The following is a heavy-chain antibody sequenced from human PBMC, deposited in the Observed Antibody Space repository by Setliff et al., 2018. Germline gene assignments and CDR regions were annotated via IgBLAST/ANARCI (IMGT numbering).Heavy chain of an antibody. J-gene: IGHJ6*02. D-gene: IGHD3-3*01. CDR3: AREGYYNFWSGFMDV. CDR1: GGSISSYY. V-gene: IGHV4-59*01. CDR2: IYYSGST. Sequence: LETLSLTCTVSGGSISSYYWSWIRQPPGKGLEWIGYIYYSGSTNYNPSLKSRVTISVDTSKNQFSLKLSSVTAADTAVYYCAREGYYNFWSGFMDVWGQGTTVTAP.